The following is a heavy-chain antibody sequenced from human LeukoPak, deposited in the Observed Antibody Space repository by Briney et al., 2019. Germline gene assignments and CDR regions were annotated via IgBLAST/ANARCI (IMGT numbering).Heavy chain of an antibody. J-gene: IGHJ4*02. Sequence: PGRSLRLSCAASGFSFSSYGMHWVRQVPGKGLEWVAVTSYDGSNEYYADFVKGRFTISRDNSKNTLYFQMNSLRVEDTAVYYCARTDSSSWYVGPGRFDYWGQGTLVTVSS. CDR3: ARTDSSSWYVGPGRFDY. V-gene: IGHV3-30*03. D-gene: IGHD6-13*01. CDR2: TSYDGSNE. CDR1: GFSFSSYG.